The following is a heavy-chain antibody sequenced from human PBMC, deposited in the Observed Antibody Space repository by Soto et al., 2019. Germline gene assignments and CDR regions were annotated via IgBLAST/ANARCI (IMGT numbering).Heavy chain of an antibody. Sequence: GESLKISCKGSGYSFTSYWIGWVRQMPGKGLERMGIIYPGDSDTRYSPSFQGQVTISADKSISTAYLQWSSLKTSDTAMYYCSGGGVRGVITRTRDYYGMDVWGQGTTVTVSS. CDR3: SGGGVRGVITRTRDYYGMDV. D-gene: IGHD3-10*01. CDR1: GYSFTSYW. J-gene: IGHJ6*02. CDR2: IYPGDSDT. V-gene: IGHV5-51*01.